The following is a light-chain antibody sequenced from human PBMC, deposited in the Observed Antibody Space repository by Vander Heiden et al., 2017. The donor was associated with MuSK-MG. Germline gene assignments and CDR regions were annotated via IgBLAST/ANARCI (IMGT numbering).Light chain of an antibody. V-gene: IGKV1-39*01. CDR2: AAT. CDR1: QNIGNY. CDR3: QQGDNTPIT. Sequence: DIQMTQSPSSLSASVGDRVTIICRATQNIGNYLNWYQQKVGKAPQLLIYAATRLQSGVPSRFSGSGSGTEFTLSISRLQREDFATYYCQQGDNTPITFGGGTKVDIK. J-gene: IGKJ4*01.